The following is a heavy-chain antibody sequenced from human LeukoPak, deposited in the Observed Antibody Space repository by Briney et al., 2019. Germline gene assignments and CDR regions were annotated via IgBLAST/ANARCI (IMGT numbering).Heavy chain of an antibody. Sequence: ETLSLTCAVSGGSIINSNWWSWVRQPPGKGLEWVSSISSSSSYIYYADSVKGRFTISRDNAKNSLYLQMNSLRAEDTAVYYCARESSGSYYFDYWGQGTLVTVSS. J-gene: IGHJ4*02. D-gene: IGHD1-26*01. V-gene: IGHV3-21*01. CDR3: ARESSGSYYFDY. CDR2: ISSSSSYI. CDR1: GGSIINSNW.